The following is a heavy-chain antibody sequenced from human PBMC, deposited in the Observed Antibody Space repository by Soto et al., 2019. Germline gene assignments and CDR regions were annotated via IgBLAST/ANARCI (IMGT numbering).Heavy chain of an antibody. J-gene: IGHJ4*02. V-gene: IGHV1-8*01. CDR1: GYTFTSYD. Sequence: ASVKFSCKASGYTFTSYDINWVRQATGQGLEWMGWMNPNSGNTGYAQKFQGRVTMTRNTSISTAYMELSSLRSEDTAVYYCAREGYCSSTSCYSIPHFDYWGQGTLVTVSS. CDR2: MNPNSGNT. CDR3: AREGYCSSTSCYSIPHFDY. D-gene: IGHD2-2*01.